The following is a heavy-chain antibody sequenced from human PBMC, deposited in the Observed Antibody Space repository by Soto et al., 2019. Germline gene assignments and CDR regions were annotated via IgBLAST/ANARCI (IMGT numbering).Heavy chain of an antibody. J-gene: IGHJ5*02. Sequence: QVQLVQSGAEVKKPGASVKVSCKASGYTFTSHDINWVRQATGQGLEWMGWMNPKNGNTGYAQKFQGRVTMTWDTSIRTVYMELSSLTFEDTAVYYCARGRADGDFGNWIVPWGQGTQVTVSS. V-gene: IGHV1-8*01. CDR1: GYTFTSHD. D-gene: IGHD4-17*01. CDR2: MNPKNGNT. CDR3: ARGRADGDFGNWIVP.